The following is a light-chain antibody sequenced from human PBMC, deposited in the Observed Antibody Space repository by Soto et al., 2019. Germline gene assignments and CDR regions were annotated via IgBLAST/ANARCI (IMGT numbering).Light chain of an antibody. CDR2: DAS. CDR3: QQYETFSGT. CDR1: QSVSGW. Sequence: DIQMTQSPSTLCRSVGGAGTVTWRASQSVSGWLAWYQQKPGEAPKLLIYDASALPRGVPSRFSGSGSWTKITLTIASLQPDDFATYYCQQYETFSGTFGPGTKVDIK. V-gene: IGKV1-5*01. J-gene: IGKJ1*01.